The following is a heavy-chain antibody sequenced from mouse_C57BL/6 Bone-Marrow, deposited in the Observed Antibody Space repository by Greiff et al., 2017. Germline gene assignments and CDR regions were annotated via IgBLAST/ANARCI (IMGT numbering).Heavy chain of an antibody. V-gene: IGHV3-6*01. CDR3: ASRDYYGSSPNY. J-gene: IGHJ2*01. CDR1: GYSITSGYY. CDR2: ISYDGSN. Sequence: VQLKESGPGLVKPSQSLSLTCSVTGYSITSGYYWNWIRQFPGNKLEWMGYISYDGSNNYNPSLKNRISITRDTSKHQFFLKLYSVTTEDTATYYCASRDYYGSSPNYGGQGPTHTVSS. D-gene: IGHD1-1*01.